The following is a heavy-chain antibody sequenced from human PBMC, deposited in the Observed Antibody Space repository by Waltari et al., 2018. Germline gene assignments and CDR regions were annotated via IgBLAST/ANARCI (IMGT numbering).Heavy chain of an antibody. J-gene: IGHJ4*02. CDR1: GSPIRSNYF. V-gene: IGHV4-38-2*02. Sequence: QVQLQESGPGLVKPSGTLSLPCPVSGSPIRSNYFWGWVRQPPGKGLGWIGHIYDSETIFYNPSLKSRVTISLDTSKNHFSLKLSSLTAADTAVYFCARGLSKVADYWGQGILVTVSS. D-gene: IGHD1-26*01. CDR3: ARGLSKVADY. CDR2: IYDSETI.